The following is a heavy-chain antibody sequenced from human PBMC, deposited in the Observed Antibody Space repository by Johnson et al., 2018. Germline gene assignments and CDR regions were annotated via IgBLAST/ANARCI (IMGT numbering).Heavy chain of an antibody. Sequence: QVQLVESGGGVVQPGRSLRLCCAASGFTFSSYAMHWVRQAPGKGLDWVAVIYFGGSKKYYGDSVKGRFTIPRDDSKNTLFLKMNSLRAEDTAVYYCARVSTYFFDSSGDVFDIWGQGTMVTVSS. CDR1: GFTFSSYA. D-gene: IGHD3-22*01. CDR2: IYFGGSKK. CDR3: ARVSTYFFDSSGDVFDI. J-gene: IGHJ3*02. V-gene: IGHV3-33*01.